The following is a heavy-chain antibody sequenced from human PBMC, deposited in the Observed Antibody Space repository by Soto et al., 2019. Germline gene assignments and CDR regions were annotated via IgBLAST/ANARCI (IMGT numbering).Heavy chain of an antibody. CDR2: ISYDGSNK. CDR1: GFTFSSYA. Sequence: GGSLRLSCAASGFTFSSYAMHWVRQAPGKGLEWVAVISYDGSNKYYADSVKGRFTISRDNSKNTLYLQMNSLRAEDTAVYYCAREIPGYCSSTSCYAGGYFDYWGQGTLVTVSS. D-gene: IGHD2-2*03. V-gene: IGHV3-30-3*01. J-gene: IGHJ4*02. CDR3: AREIPGYCSSTSCYAGGYFDY.